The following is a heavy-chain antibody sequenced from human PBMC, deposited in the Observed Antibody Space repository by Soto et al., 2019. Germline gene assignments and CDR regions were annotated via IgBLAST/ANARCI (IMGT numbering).Heavy chain of an antibody. D-gene: IGHD5-18*01. Sequence: QVQLVQSGAEVKKPGSSVKVSCKASGGTFSSYAISWVRQAPGQGLEWMGGIIPIFGTANYAQKFQGRVTITADESTSTAYMELSSLRSEDTAVYYCARKGWGPDTAMASPIGYYGMDVWGQGTTVTVSS. V-gene: IGHV1-69*12. J-gene: IGHJ6*02. CDR1: GGTFSSYA. CDR2: IIPIFGTA. CDR3: ARKGWGPDTAMASPIGYYGMDV.